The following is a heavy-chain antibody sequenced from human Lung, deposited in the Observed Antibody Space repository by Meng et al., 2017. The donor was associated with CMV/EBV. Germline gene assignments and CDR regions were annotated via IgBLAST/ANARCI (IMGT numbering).Heavy chain of an antibody. J-gene: IGHJ5*02. CDR1: GFTFSSYA. V-gene: IGHV3-30*04. CDR2: ISYDGSNK. CDR3: ARDLRPMYYDFWSGFGA. Sequence: GGSLRLXCAASGFTFSSYAMHWVRQAPGKGLEWVAVISYDGSNKYYADSVKGRFTISRDNSKNTLYLQMNSLRAEDTAVYYCARDLRPMYYDFWSGFGAWGKGNXVNGSS. D-gene: IGHD3-3*01.